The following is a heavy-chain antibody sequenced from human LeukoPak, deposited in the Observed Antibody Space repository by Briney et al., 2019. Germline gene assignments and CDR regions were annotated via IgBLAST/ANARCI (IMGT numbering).Heavy chain of an antibody. V-gene: IGHV4-61*02. CDR2: IYTSGST. CDR1: GGSISSGSYY. D-gene: IGHD2-2*01. Sequence: SQTLSLTCTVSGGSISSGSYYWSWIRQPAGKGLEWIGRIYTSGSTNCNPSLKCRVTISVDTSKNQFSLKLSSVTAADTAVYYCARAGDRCSSTSCYSWFDPWGQGTLVTVSS. J-gene: IGHJ5*02. CDR3: ARAGDRCSSTSCYSWFDP.